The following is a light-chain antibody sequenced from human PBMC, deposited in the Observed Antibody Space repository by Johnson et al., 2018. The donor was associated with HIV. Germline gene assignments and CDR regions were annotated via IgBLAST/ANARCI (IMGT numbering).Light chain of an antibody. V-gene: IGLV1-51*02. CDR3: GTWDNSLGAHYV. CDR1: SSNVGNNY. CDR2: ETN. J-gene: IGLJ1*01. Sequence: QSVLTQPPSVSAAPGQKVTISCSGSSSNVGNNYVSWYQQLPGAAPKLLIYETNKRPSGIPDRFSGSKSGTSATLGITGLQTGDEADYYCGTWDNSLGAHYVFGIGTKVPVL.